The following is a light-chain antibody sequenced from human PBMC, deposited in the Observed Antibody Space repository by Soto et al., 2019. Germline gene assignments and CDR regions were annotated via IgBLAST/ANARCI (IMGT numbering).Light chain of an antibody. CDR1: QSISTY. Sequence: DIQMTPSPSSLSASVGDRVTITCRASQSISTYLNWYQQKPGKAPKLLIYAASSLQSGVPSRFSGSGSGTDFTLTINNLQPDDFATYYCQQSFRTLVTFGQGTRLEIK. V-gene: IGKV1-39*01. CDR3: QQSFRTLVT. CDR2: AAS. J-gene: IGKJ5*01.